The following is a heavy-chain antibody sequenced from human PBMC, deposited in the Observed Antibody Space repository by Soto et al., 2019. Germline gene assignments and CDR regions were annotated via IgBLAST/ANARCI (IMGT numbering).Heavy chain of an antibody. CDR2: ISAYNGNT. Sequence: QVQLVQSGAEVKKPGASVKVSCKASGYTFTSYGISWVRQAPGQGLEWMGWISAYNGNTNYAQKLQGRVTMTTDTSTSTAYMELRSLRSDDTAVDYCARDMRWVMNSGYDSLGYWGQGTLVTVSS. CDR1: GYTFTSYG. V-gene: IGHV1-18*01. J-gene: IGHJ4*02. D-gene: IGHD5-12*01. CDR3: ARDMRWVMNSGYDSLGY.